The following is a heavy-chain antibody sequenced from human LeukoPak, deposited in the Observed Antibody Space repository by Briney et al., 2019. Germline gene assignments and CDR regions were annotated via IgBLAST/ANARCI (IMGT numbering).Heavy chain of an antibody. CDR1: GYTFTNYD. CDR2: MNPNSGNT. V-gene: IGHV1-8*03. D-gene: IGHD6-6*01. J-gene: IGHJ6*03. Sequence: ASVKVSCKTSGYTFTNYDINWVRQATGQGLEWMGWMNPNSGNTGYAQKFQGRVTITRDTSISTAYMELSSLRSEDTAVYYCARDSGSSRNSYYYYYMDVWGKGTTVTVSS. CDR3: ARDSGSSRNSYYYYYMDV.